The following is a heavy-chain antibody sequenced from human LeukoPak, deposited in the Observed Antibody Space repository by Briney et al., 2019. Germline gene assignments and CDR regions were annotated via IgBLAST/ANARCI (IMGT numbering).Heavy chain of an antibody. CDR2: ISYDGSNK. D-gene: IGHD2-15*01. V-gene: IGHV3-30*18. CDR1: GFTFSSYG. Sequence: GGSLRLSCAASGFTFSSYGMHWVRQAPGKGLEWVAVISYDGSNKYYADSVKGRFTISRDNSKNTLYLQMNSLRAEDTAVYYCAKDRRLGYCSGGSCSLDYWGQGTLVTVSS. J-gene: IGHJ4*02. CDR3: AKDRRLGYCSGGSCSLDY.